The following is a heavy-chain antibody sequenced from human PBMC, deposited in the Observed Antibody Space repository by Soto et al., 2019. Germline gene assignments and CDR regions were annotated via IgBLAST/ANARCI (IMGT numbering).Heavy chain of an antibody. J-gene: IGHJ1*01. Sequence: QLQLQESGPGLVKPSETLSLTCSVSGGSISGSSYHWGWIRQPPGKGLDWIGSIYYSGTTYYNPSLKTRVTISVDTSKNQFSLKLISVTAADTAVYYCVRSRALAGVDRPEFFRRWGQGTLVTVSS. D-gene: IGHD6-19*01. CDR3: VRSRALAGVDRPEFFRR. V-gene: IGHV4-39*01. CDR2: IYYSGTT. CDR1: GGSISGSSYH.